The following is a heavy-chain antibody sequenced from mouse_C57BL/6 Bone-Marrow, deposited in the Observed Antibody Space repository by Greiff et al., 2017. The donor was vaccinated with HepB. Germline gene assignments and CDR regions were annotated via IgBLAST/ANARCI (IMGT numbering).Heavy chain of an antibody. CDR1: GYAFTNYL. CDR2: INPGSGGT. V-gene: IGHV1-54*01. Sequence: QVHVKQSGAELVRPGTSVKVSCKASGYAFTNYLIEWVKQRPGQGLEWIGVINPGSGGTNYNEKFKGKATLTADKSSSTAYMQLSSLTSEDSAVYFCARRGSGYVYYAMDYWGQGTSVTVSS. D-gene: IGHD3-2*02. J-gene: IGHJ4*01. CDR3: ARRGSGYVYYAMDY.